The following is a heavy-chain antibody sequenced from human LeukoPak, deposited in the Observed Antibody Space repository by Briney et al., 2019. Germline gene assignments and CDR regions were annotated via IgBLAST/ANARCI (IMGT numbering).Heavy chain of an antibody. Sequence: ASVKVSCKASGYTFTSYGISWVRQAPGQGLEWMGWISAYNGNTNYAQKLQGRVTMTTDTSTSTAYMELRSLRSEDTAVYYCARRVLLYDILTAYSRYYSSYMDVWGRGTTVTISS. V-gene: IGHV1-18*01. CDR2: ISAYNGNT. D-gene: IGHD3-9*01. CDR3: ARRVLLYDILTAYSRYYSSYMDV. J-gene: IGHJ6*03. CDR1: GYTFTSYG.